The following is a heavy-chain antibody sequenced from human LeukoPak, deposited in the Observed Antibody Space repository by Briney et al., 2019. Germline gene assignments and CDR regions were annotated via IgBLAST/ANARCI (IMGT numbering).Heavy chain of an antibody. Sequence: GGSLRLSCGASGFTFSSHAMTWVRQAPGKGLEWVSAISISGDTTYYADAVKGRFTISRDNAKNSLYLQMNSLRVEDTAVYYCAREGRSLYCSGGTCYSFNWFDPWGQGTLVTVSS. CDR3: AREGRSLYCSGGTCYSFNWFDP. V-gene: IGHV3-23*01. D-gene: IGHD2-15*01. CDR2: ISISGDTT. J-gene: IGHJ5*02. CDR1: GFTFSSHA.